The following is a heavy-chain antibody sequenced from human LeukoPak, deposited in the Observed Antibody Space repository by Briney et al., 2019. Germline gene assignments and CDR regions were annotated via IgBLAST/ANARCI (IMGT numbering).Heavy chain of an antibody. V-gene: IGHV1-2*04. J-gene: IGHJ6*02. Sequence: ASVKVSCKASGYTFTGYYMHWVRQAPGQGLEWMGWINPNSGGTNYAQKFQGWVTVTRDTSISTAYMELSRLRSDDTAVYYCARGTTLRYFDWLSAALPYYYGMDVWGQGTTVTVSS. CDR1: GYTFTGYY. D-gene: IGHD3-9*01. CDR2: INPNSGGT. CDR3: ARGTTLRYFDWLSAALPYYYGMDV.